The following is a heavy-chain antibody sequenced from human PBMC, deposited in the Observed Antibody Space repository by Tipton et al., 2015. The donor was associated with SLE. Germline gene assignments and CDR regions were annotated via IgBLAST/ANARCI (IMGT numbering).Heavy chain of an antibody. CDR3: ARGGQWQALFQH. V-gene: IGHV4-39*07. Sequence: LRLSCTVSGGSISSSNYYWGWIRQPPGKGLEWIGSIYYSGSTYYNPSLKSRVTISVNTSKNQFSLKLSSVTAADTAVYYCARGGQWQALFQHWGQGTLVTVSS. D-gene: IGHD6-19*01. CDR1: GGSISSSNYY. CDR2: IYYSGST. J-gene: IGHJ1*01.